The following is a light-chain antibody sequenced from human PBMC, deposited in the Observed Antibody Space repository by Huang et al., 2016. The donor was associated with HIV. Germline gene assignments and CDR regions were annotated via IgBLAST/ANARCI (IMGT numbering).Light chain of an antibody. CDR2: AAS. CDR1: QSISNY. J-gene: IGKJ2*01. V-gene: IGKV1-39*01. CDR3: QQSYSTLYT. Sequence: DIQMTQSPSSLSASVGDRVTITCRASQSISNYLKWYQQKPGKAPKLLIYAASSLQTGIPSRFSGSGSGTDFTLTISSLQPEDFATYYCQQSYSTLYTFGQGTKLEIK.